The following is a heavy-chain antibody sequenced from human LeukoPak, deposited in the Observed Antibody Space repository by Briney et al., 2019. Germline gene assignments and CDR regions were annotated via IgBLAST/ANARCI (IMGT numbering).Heavy chain of an antibody. CDR2: ISWNSGSI. CDR1: GFTSDDYA. Sequence: GRSLRLSCAASGFTSDDYAMHWVRQAPGKGLEWVSGISWNSGSIGYADSVKGRFTISRDNAKNSLYLQMNSLRAEDMALYYCAKDFYSSSWYYFDYWGQGTLVTVSS. V-gene: IGHV3-9*02. D-gene: IGHD6-13*01. J-gene: IGHJ4*02. CDR3: AKDFYSSSWYYFDY.